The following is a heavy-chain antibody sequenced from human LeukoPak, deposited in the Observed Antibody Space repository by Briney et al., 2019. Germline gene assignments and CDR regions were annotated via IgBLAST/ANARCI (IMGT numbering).Heavy chain of an antibody. J-gene: IGHJ4*02. CDR1: GFTFSSYW. CDR3: ARDPVAGRRANFDY. Sequence: GSLRLSCAASGFTFSSYWMTWVRQAPGKGLEWVASIEDDGSRKNYGDPVKGRFTISKDNAKNSLYLQMNSLRAEDTAVYYCARDPVAGRRANFDYWGQGTLVTVSS. V-gene: IGHV3-7*01. D-gene: IGHD6-19*01. CDR2: IEDDGSRK.